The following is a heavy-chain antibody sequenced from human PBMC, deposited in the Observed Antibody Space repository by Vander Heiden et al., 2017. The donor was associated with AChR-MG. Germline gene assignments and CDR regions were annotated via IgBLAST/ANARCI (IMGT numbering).Heavy chain of an antibody. V-gene: IGHV3-48*01. D-gene: IGHD6-13*01. Sequence: EVQLVESGGGLAQSGGSLRPSCAAFGFPFDTYSMNWVRQAPGKWLEWLSYISTSGSTIYSADSVKGRFTISRDNDKHSLYLQMDSLSADDTAVYFCAREAAVTGFDLWGQGTLVTVSS. J-gene: IGHJ4*02. CDR1: GFPFDTYS. CDR2: ISTSGSTI. CDR3: AREAAVTGFDL.